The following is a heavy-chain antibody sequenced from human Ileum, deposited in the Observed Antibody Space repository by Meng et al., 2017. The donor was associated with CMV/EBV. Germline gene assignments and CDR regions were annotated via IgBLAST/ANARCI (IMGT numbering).Heavy chain of an antibody. Sequence: ASVKVSCKASNYTFTNFGISWVRQAPGQGLEWMGWISPYDGDRNYAPRLQGRVTMATDTSTRTAYMGLRSLRSDDTAVYYCARDLRHVSDYGSYEDTFDIWGQGTMVTVSS. CDR2: ISPYDGDR. CDR1: NYTFTNFG. J-gene: IGHJ3*02. V-gene: IGHV1-18*01. D-gene: IGHD4-11*01. CDR3: ARDLRHVSDYGSYEDTFDI.